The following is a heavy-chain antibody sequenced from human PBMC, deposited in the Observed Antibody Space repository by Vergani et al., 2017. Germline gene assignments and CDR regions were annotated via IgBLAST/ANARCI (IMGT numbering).Heavy chain of an antibody. Sequence: EVQLVESGGGLVQPGGSLRLSCAASGFTFSSYSMNWVRQAPGKGLEWVSYISSSSSTIYYADAVKGRFTIPRDNAKNSLYLQMNSLRAEDTAVYYCARDSRYYYYMDVWGKGTTVTVSS. D-gene: IGHD6-25*01. CDR3: ARDSRYYYYMDV. V-gene: IGHV3-48*04. CDR2: ISSSSSTI. J-gene: IGHJ6*03. CDR1: GFTFSSYS.